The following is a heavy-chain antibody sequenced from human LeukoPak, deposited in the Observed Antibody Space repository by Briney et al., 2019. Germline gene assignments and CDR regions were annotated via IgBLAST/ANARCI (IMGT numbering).Heavy chain of an antibody. Sequence: SETLSLTCSVSGGSIGSYYWSWIRQPAGKGLEWIGRIYSSGITNYNPSLKSRVTMSVDTSKNQFSLKLNSVTAADTAFYYCARVRSGSYYFDHWGQGTLVTVSS. J-gene: IGHJ4*02. CDR3: ARVRSGSYYFDH. D-gene: IGHD1-26*01. CDR2: IYSSGIT. V-gene: IGHV4-4*07. CDR1: GGSIGSYY.